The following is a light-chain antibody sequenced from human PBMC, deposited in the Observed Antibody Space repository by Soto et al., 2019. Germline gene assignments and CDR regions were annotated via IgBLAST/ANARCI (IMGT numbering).Light chain of an antibody. J-gene: IGLJ2*01. Sequence: QSVLTQPASVSASPGQSITISCTGTSSNVGTYDLVSWYQHHPDKAPKLIIYEGTKRPSGISSRFSGSKSGNTASLTISGLQAEDDADYYCCSFAVGAALVFGGGTKLTDL. CDR1: SSNVGTYDL. V-gene: IGLV2-23*01. CDR3: CSFAVGAALV. CDR2: EGT.